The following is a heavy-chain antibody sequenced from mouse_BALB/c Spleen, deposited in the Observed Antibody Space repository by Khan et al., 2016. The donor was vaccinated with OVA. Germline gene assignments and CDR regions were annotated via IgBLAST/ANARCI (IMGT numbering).Heavy chain of an antibody. V-gene: IGHV3-2*02. Sequence: DVKLQESGPGLVKPSQSLSLTCTVTGYSITSDYAWNWIRQFPGNKLEWMGYISYSGSTSYNPSLKSRISITRDTSKNQFFLQLNSVTTEDTATYYCASDGHYAMDYWGQGTSVTVSS. CDR3: ASDGHYAMDY. D-gene: IGHD2-3*01. CDR1: GYSITSDYA. J-gene: IGHJ4*01. CDR2: ISYSGST.